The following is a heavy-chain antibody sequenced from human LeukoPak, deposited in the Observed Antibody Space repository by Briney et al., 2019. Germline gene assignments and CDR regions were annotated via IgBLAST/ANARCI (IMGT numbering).Heavy chain of an antibody. D-gene: IGHD2-21*02. CDR1: GYTFTSYG. Sequence: ASVKVSCKASGYTFTSYGISWVRQAPGQGLEWMGWISAYNGNTNYAQKLQGRVTMTTDTSTSTAYMELRSLRSDDTAVYYCARGGYCGGDLCWFDPWDQGTLVTVSS. V-gene: IGHV1-18*01. J-gene: IGHJ5*02. CDR3: ARGGYCGGDLCWFDP. CDR2: ISAYNGNT.